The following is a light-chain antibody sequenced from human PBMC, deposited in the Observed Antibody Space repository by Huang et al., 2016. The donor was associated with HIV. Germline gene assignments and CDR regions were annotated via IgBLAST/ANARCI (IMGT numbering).Light chain of an antibody. CDR2: GAT. CDR3: QQYGNSPLT. V-gene: IGKV3-20*01. J-gene: IGKJ4*01. Sequence: ETVLTQSPGILSLSPGERATLSCRASQRVGTEYLAWYQQKPGQAPRLLIHGATVRATGIPDRFSGSGSGTDFTLTINRLEPEDFALYYCQQYGNSPLTFGGGTEVEIK. CDR1: QRVGTEY.